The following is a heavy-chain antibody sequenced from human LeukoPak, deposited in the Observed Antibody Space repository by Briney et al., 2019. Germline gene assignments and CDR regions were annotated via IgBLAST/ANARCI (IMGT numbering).Heavy chain of an antibody. V-gene: IGHV3-30*03. D-gene: IGHD3-10*01. CDR1: GFTFDFYA. J-gene: IGHJ4*01. CDR2: MSYDGRYR. Sequence: GTSLRLSCTTSGFTFDFYAMHWVRQAPGKGLEWVAAMSYDGRYRYYADSAKGRFTISRDNSKRTLYLEMSSLRPEDTALYYCARSELYYGSESYYHLDYWGHGTLVTVSS. CDR3: ARSELYYGSESYYHLDY.